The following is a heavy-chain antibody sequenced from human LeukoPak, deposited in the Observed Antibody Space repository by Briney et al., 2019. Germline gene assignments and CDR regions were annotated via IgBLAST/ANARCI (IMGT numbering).Heavy chain of an antibody. J-gene: IGHJ4*02. D-gene: IGHD4-23*01. CDR3: AREGRDYGGNPFDY. Sequence: GGSLRLSCAASGFTFSSYWLHWVRQAPGKGLVWVSRINDDGSSTTYADSVKGRFTISRDNAKNTLYLQMNSLRAEDTAVYYCAREGRDYGGNPFDYWGQGTLVTVSS. V-gene: IGHV3-74*01. CDR2: INDDGSST. CDR1: GFTFSSYW.